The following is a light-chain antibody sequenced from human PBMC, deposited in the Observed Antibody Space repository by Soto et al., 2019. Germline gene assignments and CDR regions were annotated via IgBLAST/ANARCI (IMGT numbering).Light chain of an antibody. Sequence: SYELTQPASVSVAPGQTARITCGGNDIGSKSVHWHQLKPGQAPVLVVYDDIDRPSGIPERFTGSNSGNTATLTISRVEAGDDADYYCQVWDSAVIFGGGTKVTVL. J-gene: IGLJ2*01. CDR1: DIGSKS. CDR2: DDI. CDR3: QVWDSAVI. V-gene: IGLV3-21*02.